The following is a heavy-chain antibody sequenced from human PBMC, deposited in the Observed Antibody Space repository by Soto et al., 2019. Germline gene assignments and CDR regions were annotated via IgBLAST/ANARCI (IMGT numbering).Heavy chain of an antibody. V-gene: IGHV1-69*13. CDR1: GVTFSSYA. J-gene: IGHJ6*02. Sequence: SVKVSCNASGVTFSSYAISWVRQAPGQGLEWMGGIIPIFGTANYAQKFQGRVTTTADETTSTAYMELSSLRSEDTAVYYCAVRKRGVDIVVVPAAGYYYYYGMDVWGQGTTVTVSS. D-gene: IGHD2-2*01. CDR2: IIPIFGTA. CDR3: AVRKRGVDIVVVPAAGYYYYYGMDV.